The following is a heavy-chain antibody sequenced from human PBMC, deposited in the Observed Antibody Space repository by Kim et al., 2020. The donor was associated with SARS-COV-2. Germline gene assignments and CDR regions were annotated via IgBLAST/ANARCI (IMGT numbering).Heavy chain of an antibody. CDR3: AKASPYDILTGYFGDYYYYGMDV. D-gene: IGHD3-9*01. CDR1: GFTFSSYA. V-gene: IGHV3-23*01. J-gene: IGHJ6*02. Sequence: GGSLRLSCAASGFTFSSYAMSWVRQAPGKGLEWVSAISGSGGSTYYADSVKGRFTISRDNSKNTLYLQMNSLRAEDTAVYYCAKASPYDILTGYFGDYYYYGMDVWGQGTTVTVSS. CDR2: ISGSGGST.